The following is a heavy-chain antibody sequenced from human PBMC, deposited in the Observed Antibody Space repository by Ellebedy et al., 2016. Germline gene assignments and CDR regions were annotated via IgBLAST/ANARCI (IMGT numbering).Heavy chain of an antibody. CDR3: ARLKLFRGVFGWFDR. J-gene: IGHJ5*02. CDR1: GASITTSSYS. CDR2: IYHSGTT. V-gene: IGHV4-39*01. Sequence: SETLSLXXTVSGASITTSSYSWAWIRQAPGRGLELIGSIYHSGTTYYNPSLNSRVTMSIDTSSNQFSLNLKSVTAADTAVYFCARLKLFRGVFGWFDRWGQGILVSVSS. D-gene: IGHD3-16*02.